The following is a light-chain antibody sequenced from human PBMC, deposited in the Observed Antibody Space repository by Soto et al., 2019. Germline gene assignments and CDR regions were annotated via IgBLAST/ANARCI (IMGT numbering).Light chain of an antibody. CDR2: DAS. J-gene: IGKJ5*01. Sequence: DIQMTQSPSTLSATAGDRVTITCRASQSISSWLAWYQQKPGKAPKLLIFDASSLESGVPSRFSGSGSGTEFTLTISSLQPDDFATYYCQQLHGYPITFGQGTRLEIK. V-gene: IGKV1-5*01. CDR1: QSISSW. CDR3: QQLHGYPIT.